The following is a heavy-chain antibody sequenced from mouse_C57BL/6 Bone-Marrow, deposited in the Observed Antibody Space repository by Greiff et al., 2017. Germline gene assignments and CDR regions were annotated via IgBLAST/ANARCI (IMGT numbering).Heavy chain of an antibody. D-gene: IGHD2-14*01. J-gene: IGHJ1*01. Sequence: EVKLVASGPDLVKPSQSLSLTCTVTGYSITSGYSWHWIRQFPGNKLEWMVYIHYSGSTNYNPSLKSRISIPRYTSKNQFCLQLNSVTTEDTATYYCARYYRYDVRYFDVWGAGTTVTVSS. CDR3: ARYYRYDVRYFDV. CDR1: GYSITSGYS. V-gene: IGHV3-1*02. CDR2: IHYSGST.